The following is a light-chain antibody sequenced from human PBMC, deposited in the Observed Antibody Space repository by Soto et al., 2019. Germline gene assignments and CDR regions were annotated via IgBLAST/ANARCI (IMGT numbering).Light chain of an antibody. J-gene: IGKJ1*01. V-gene: IGKV3-11*01. CDR3: QQRSNWPPT. CDR2: GAS. CDR1: QSVSSY. Sequence: EIVLTQSPATLSLSPWERATLSCRASQSVSSYLAWYQQKPGQAPRLLIFGASTRATGIPARFSGSGSGTEFTLTISSLQSEDFAVYYCQQRSNWPPTFGQGTKVDNK.